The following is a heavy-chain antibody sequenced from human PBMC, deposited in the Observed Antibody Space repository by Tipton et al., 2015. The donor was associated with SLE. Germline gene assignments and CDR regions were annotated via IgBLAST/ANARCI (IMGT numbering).Heavy chain of an antibody. J-gene: IGHJ3*01. D-gene: IGHD3-9*01. CDR3: VSSGYPLGSFDV. V-gene: IGHV4-31*03. CDR1: GVSVSSGGYY. CDR2: IHSRGST. Sequence: TLSLTCTVSGVSVSSGGYYWNWIRQHPGKGLEWIGCIHSRGSTYYTPSLKSRLTMSVDTSNYQFSLQLSSVTAADTALYYCVSSGYPLGSFDVWGQGTMVTVS.